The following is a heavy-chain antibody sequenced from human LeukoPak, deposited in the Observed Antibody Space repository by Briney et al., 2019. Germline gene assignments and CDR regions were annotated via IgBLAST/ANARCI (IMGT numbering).Heavy chain of an antibody. Sequence: PSGTLSLTCTVAGGSIGSYYWSWIRQPPGKGLEWIGYIYYSGSTNYNPSLKSRVTISVDTSKNQFSLKLSSVTAADTAVYYCARHGYSSGSLAWFDPWGQGTQVTVSS. J-gene: IGHJ5*02. D-gene: IGHD6-19*01. CDR3: ARHGYSSGSLAWFDP. CDR2: IYYSGST. CDR1: GGSIGSYY. V-gene: IGHV4-59*01.